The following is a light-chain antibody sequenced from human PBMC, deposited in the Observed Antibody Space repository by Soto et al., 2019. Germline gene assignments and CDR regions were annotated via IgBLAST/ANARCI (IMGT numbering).Light chain of an antibody. Sequence: DIQLAQSPSALSSALGGIGTITCRASQNTRHLLAWYQRQPGKAPKPLIYDAATLQTGVPSRFSGSGSGSEFNSTTTGLQPDDFATYFCQQYNTHATFGQGTRLEL. J-gene: IGKJ5*01. CDR3: QQYNTHAT. CDR1: QNTRHL. CDR2: DAA. V-gene: IGKV1-5*01.